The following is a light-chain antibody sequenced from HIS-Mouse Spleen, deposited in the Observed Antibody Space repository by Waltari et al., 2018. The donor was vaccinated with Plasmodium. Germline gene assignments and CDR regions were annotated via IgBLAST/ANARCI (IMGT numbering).Light chain of an antibody. V-gene: IGLV1-44*01. Sequence: QSVLTQPPSASGTPGPRVTISCSGSSSHLGRNTGNLYQQLPGTAPKLLIYSNNQRPSGVPDRFSGSKSGTSASLAISGLQSEDEADYYCAAWDDSLNGVVFGGGTKLTVL. J-gene: IGLJ2*01. CDR1: SSHLGRNT. CDR2: SNN. CDR3: AAWDDSLNGVV.